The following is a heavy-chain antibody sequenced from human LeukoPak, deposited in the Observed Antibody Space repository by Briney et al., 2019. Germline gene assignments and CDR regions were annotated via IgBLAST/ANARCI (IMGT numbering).Heavy chain of an antibody. J-gene: IGHJ4*02. V-gene: IGHV1-2*02. CDR1: GGTFSSYA. Sequence: VASVKVSCKASGGTFSSYAISLVRQAPGQGLEWMGWINPNSGGTNYAQKFQGRVTMTRDTSISTAYMELSGLRSDDTAVYYCARVFTSRVDYWGQGTLVTVSS. CDR2: INPNSGGT. CDR3: ARVFTSRVDY. D-gene: IGHD3-16*01.